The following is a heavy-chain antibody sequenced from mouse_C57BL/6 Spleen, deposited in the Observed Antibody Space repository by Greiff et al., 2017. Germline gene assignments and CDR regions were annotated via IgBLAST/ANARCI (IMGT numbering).Heavy chain of an antibody. CDR3: ARGGPGPYYYAMDY. V-gene: IGHV1-22*01. J-gene: IGHJ4*01. Sequence: EVQLQQSGPELVKPGASVKMSCKASGYTFTDFNMHWVKQSHGKSLEWIGYINPNNGGTSYNQKFKGKATLTVNKSSSTAYMELRSLTSEDSAVYYCARGGPGPYYYAMDYWGQGTSVTVSS. CDR2: INPNNGGT. CDR1: GYTFTDFN.